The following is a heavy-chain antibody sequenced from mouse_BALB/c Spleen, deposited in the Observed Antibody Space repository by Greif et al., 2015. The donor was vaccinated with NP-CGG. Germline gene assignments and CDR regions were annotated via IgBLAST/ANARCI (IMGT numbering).Heavy chain of an antibody. Sequence: DLVKPGASVKLSCKASGYTFTSYWINWIKQRPGQGLEWIGRIAPGSGSTYYNEMFKGKATLTVDTSSSTAYIQLSSLSSEDSAVYFCAIYGYDGAMDYWGQGTSVTVSS. V-gene: IGHV1S41*01. CDR1: GYTFTSYW. J-gene: IGHJ4*01. CDR2: IAPGSGST. D-gene: IGHD2-2*01. CDR3: AIYGYDGAMDY.